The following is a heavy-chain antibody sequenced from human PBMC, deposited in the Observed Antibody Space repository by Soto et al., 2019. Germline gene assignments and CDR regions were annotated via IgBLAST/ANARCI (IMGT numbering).Heavy chain of an antibody. CDR2: INSDGSST. V-gene: IGHV3-74*01. CDR3: ASGTEYSGYARGADMDV. Sequence: GGSLRLSCAASGFTFSSYWMHWVRQAPGKGLVWVSRINSDGSSTSYADSVKGRFTISRDNAKNTLYLQMNSLRAEDTAVYYCASGTEYSGYARGADMDVWGKGTTVTVSS. D-gene: IGHD5-12*01. CDR1: GFTFSSYW. J-gene: IGHJ6*03.